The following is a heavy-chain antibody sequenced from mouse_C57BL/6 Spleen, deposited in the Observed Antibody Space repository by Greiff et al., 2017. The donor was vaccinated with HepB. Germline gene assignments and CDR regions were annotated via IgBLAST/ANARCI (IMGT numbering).Heavy chain of an antibody. V-gene: IGHV1-72*01. D-gene: IGHD3-2*02. Sequence: QVQLQQPGAELVKPGASVKLSCKASGCTFTSYWMHWVKQRPGRGLEWIGRIDPNSGGTKYNEKFKSKATLTVDKPSSTAYMQLSSLTSEDSAVYYCARSGDSSGYDYAMDYWGQGTSVTVSS. J-gene: IGHJ4*01. CDR2: IDPNSGGT. CDR3: ARSGDSSGYDYAMDY. CDR1: GCTFTSYW.